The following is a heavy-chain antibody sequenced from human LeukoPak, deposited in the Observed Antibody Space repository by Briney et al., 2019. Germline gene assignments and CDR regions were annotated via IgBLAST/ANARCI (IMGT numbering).Heavy chain of an antibody. CDR3: ARAGYNSGWYEY. J-gene: IGHJ4*02. CDR1: GFTFSTYG. D-gene: IGHD6-19*01. CDR2: IWEDGSNI. V-gene: IGHV3-33*01. Sequence: GGSLRLSCAASGFTFSTYGMHWVRQAPGKGLECVAGIWEDGSNIYYADSVKGRFIISRDNSKNTLYLKMNSLRAEDTAVYYCARAGYNSGWYEYWGQGTLVTVSS.